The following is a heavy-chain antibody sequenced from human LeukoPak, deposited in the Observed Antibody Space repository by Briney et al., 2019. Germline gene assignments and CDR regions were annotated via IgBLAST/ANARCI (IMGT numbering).Heavy chain of an antibody. CDR1: GGSISSYY. D-gene: IGHD6-6*01. J-gene: IGHJ4*02. V-gene: IGHV4-59*08. CDR2: IYYSGST. Sequence: SETLSLTCTVSGGSISSYYWSWIRQPPGKGLEWIGYIYYSGSTNYNPSLKSRVTISVDTSKNQFSLKLSSVTAADTAVYYCARGTWSSSIDYWGQGTLVTVSS. CDR3: ARGTWSSSIDY.